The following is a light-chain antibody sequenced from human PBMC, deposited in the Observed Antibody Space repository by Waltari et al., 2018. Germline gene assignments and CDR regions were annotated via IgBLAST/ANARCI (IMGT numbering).Light chain of an antibody. CDR2: GAS. Sequence: NVLTQSPGTLSLSPGDVATLSCRASQSVTSNYLAWYQQRPGQAPRLLIYGASRRATGIPDRFSGSGSGTDFTLTITTLEPEDFAVYYCQQYGNSPFTFGQGTNLEIK. CDR1: QSVTSNY. J-gene: IGKJ2*01. V-gene: IGKV3-20*01. CDR3: QQYGNSPFT.